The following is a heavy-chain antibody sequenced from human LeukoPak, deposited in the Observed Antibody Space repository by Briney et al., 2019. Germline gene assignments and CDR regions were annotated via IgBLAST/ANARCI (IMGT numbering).Heavy chain of an antibody. CDR3: ARGSRGFNYGYNY. CDR2: INHSGST. V-gene: IGHV4-39*07. Sequence: PSETLSLTCTVSGGSISSSSYYWSWIRQPPGKGLEWIGEINHSGSTNYNPSLKSRATISVDTSKNQFSLKLSSVTAADTAVYYCARGSRGFNYGYNYWGQGTLVTVSS. D-gene: IGHD5-18*01. J-gene: IGHJ4*02. CDR1: GGSISSSSYY.